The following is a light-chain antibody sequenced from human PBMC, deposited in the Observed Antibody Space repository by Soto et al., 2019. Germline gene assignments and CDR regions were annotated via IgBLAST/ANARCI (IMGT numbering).Light chain of an antibody. V-gene: IGLV2-11*01. CDR3: CSYAGSYTGG. CDR1: SSDVGDYNY. J-gene: IGLJ1*01. CDR2: DVT. Sequence: QSVLTQPRSVSGSPGQSVTISCTGTSSDVGDYNYVPWYQQHPGKAPRLMIYDVTKRPSGVPDRFSGSQSGNTASLTISGLQAEDEADYYCCSYAGSYTGGFAPGSTGTVL.